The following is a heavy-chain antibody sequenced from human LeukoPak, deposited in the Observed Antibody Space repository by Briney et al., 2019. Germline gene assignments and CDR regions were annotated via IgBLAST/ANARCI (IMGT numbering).Heavy chain of an antibody. CDR2: ISHSGSSI. Sequence: GGSLRLSCVASGFTFSNYLMNWVRQAPGKGLEWVSGISHSGSSIYYADSVKGRFTISRDNSKNTLYLQMDRLRVEDTAVYYCAMALDYWGQGALVTVSS. J-gene: IGHJ4*02. CDR1: GFTFSNYL. V-gene: IGHV3-23*01. CDR3: AMALDY.